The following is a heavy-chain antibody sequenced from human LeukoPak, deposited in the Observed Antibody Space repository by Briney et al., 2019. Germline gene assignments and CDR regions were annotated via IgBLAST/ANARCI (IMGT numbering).Heavy chain of an antibody. V-gene: IGHV3-30*02. CDR2: IRYDGSNE. D-gene: IGHD3-22*01. CDR1: GFTFSRYG. CDR3: AKLTQHYFYDSSGYFPHYLDY. Sequence: GGSLTLSCAASGFTFSRYGLHWVRQAPGGGLEWVAFIRYDGSNEYYDEWVEGRFSISRDNAKNTLYLQMNSLRAEDTAVYYCAKLTQHYFYDSSGYFPHYLDYWGEGGLVTVS. J-gene: IGHJ4*02.